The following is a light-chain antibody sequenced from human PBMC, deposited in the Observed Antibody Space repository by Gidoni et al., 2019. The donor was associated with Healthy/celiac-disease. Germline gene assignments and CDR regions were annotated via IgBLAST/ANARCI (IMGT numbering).Light chain of an antibody. CDR1: QGISSY. J-gene: IGKJ3*01. Sequence: DIQLTQSPSFLSASVGDRVTITCRASQGISSYLAWYQQKPGKAPKLLIYAASTLQSGVPSRFSGSGSGTEFTLTISSLQPEDFATYNCQQLNSYPPFTFGPGTKVDIK. CDR2: AAS. V-gene: IGKV1-9*01. CDR3: QQLNSYPPFT.